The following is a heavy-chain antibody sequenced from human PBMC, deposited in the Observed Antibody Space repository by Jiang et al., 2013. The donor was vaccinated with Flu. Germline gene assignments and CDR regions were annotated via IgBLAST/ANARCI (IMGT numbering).Heavy chain of an antibody. D-gene: IGHD2-15*01. CDR1: GGVFNSFA. CDR2: VVPLFGTT. V-gene: IGHV1-69*01. J-gene: IGHJ4*02. CDR3: AGPHCDLDCYSLFPLQY. Sequence: SGAEVKKPGSSLKVSCKASGGVFNSFALNWVRQAPGQGLEWRGGVVPLFGTTNYALKFQDRIKITADVATKTAYMELTRLRPDDTAVYYCAGPHCDLDCYSLFPLQYWDQGVLVTVSS.